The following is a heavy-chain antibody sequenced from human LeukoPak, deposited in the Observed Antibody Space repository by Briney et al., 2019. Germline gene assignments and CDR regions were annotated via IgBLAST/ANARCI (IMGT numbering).Heavy chain of an antibody. J-gene: IGHJ4*02. CDR1: GFTVSSNY. V-gene: IGHV3-53*01. Sequence: PGGSLRLSCAASGFTVSSNYMSWVRQAPGKGLEWVSVIYSGGSTYYADSVKGRFTISRDNAKNTLYLQMNSLRADDTAVYYCAKLAGATTESFDYWGQGTLVTVSS. CDR2: IYSGGST. CDR3: AKLAGATTESFDY. D-gene: IGHD1-26*01.